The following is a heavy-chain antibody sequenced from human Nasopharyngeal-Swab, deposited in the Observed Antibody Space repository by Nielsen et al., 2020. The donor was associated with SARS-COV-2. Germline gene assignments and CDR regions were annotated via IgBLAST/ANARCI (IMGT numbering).Heavy chain of an antibody. V-gene: IGHV3-30*04. CDR1: GFTFSSYA. J-gene: IGHJ2*01. Sequence: GGSLRLSCAASGFTFSSYAMHWVRQAPGKGLEWVAVISYDGSNKYYADSVKGRFTISRDNSKNTLYLQMNSLRAGDTAVYYCARSSGGYWYFDLWGRGTLVTVSS. CDR3: ARSSGGYWYFDL. D-gene: IGHD6-19*01. CDR2: ISYDGSNK.